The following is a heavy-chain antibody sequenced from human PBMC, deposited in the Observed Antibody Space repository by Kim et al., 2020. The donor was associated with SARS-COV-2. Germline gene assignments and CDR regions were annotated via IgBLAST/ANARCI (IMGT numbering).Heavy chain of an antibody. CDR3: ARERVYLPPRYYYGMDV. V-gene: IGHV4-31*02. Sequence: LQSRVTISVDTSKNQCSLKLSSVTAADTAVYYCARERVYLPPRYYYGMDVWGQGTTVTVSS. D-gene: IGHD6-6*01. J-gene: IGHJ6*02.